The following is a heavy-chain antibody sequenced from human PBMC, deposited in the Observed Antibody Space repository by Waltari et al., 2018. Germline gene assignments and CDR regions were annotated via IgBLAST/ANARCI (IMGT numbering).Heavy chain of an antibody. D-gene: IGHD6-19*01. Sequence: EVQLVESGGGLVQPGGSLRLSCAASGFTFSSYAMSWVRQAPGKGLEWVSAIGGSGCSTYSAGYVKGLFTISRDNSKNTLYLQISSLRAEDTAVYYCAKESIVGIAVAGTLWGQGTLVTVSS. V-gene: IGHV3-23*04. J-gene: IGHJ4*02. CDR3: AKESIVGIAVAGTL. CDR1: GFTFSSYA. CDR2: IGGSGCST.